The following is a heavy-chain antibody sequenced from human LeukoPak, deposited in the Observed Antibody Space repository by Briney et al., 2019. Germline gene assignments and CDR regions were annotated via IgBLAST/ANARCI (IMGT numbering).Heavy chain of an antibody. CDR2: IYHSGST. Sequence: SETLSLTCAVSGGSISSGGYSWSWIRQPPGKGLEWIGYIYHSGSTYYNPSLKSRVTISADRSKNQFSLKLSSVTAADTAVYYCARTMVRGAYNWFDPWGQGTLVTVSS. CDR1: GGSISSGGYS. CDR3: ARTMVRGAYNWFDP. D-gene: IGHD3-10*01. J-gene: IGHJ5*02. V-gene: IGHV4-30-2*01.